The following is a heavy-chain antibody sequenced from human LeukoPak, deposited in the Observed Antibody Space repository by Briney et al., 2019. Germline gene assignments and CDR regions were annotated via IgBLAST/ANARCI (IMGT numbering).Heavy chain of an antibody. D-gene: IGHD5-24*01. V-gene: IGHV3-30*18. CDR2: ISHDANNK. CDR1: AFTFRAYG. Sequence: GGSLRLSCAASAFTFRAYGMHWVRQAPGKGLEWVAVISHDANNKYYADSVKGRFTISRDNSKNTLYLQMDSLRGEDTAVYYRAKDRHPARTDGYYFDYWGQGTLVSVSS. J-gene: IGHJ4*02. CDR3: AKDRHPARTDGYYFDY.